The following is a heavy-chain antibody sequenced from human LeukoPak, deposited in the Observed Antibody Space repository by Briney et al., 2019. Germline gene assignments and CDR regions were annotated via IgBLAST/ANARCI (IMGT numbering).Heavy chain of an antibody. CDR3: AQALGRGGQNWFDP. CDR1: GFTFNNAW. V-gene: IGHV4-34*08. J-gene: IGHJ5*02. Sequence: GSLRLSCAASGFTFNNAWMNWVRQPPGKGLEWIGEINHSGSTNYNPSLKSRVTISVDTSKNQFSLKLSSVTAADTAVYYCAQALGRGGQNWFDPWGQGTLVTVSS. D-gene: IGHD7-27*01. CDR2: INHSGST.